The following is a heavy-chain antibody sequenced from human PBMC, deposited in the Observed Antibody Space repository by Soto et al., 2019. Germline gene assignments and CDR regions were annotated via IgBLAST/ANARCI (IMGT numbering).Heavy chain of an antibody. CDR1: GFTFSSYA. D-gene: IGHD6-13*01. CDR3: ATAASADYYYYGMDF. Sequence: PGGSLRLSCAASGFTFSSYAMSWVRQAPGKGLEWVSAISGSGGSTYYADSVKGRFTISRDNSKNTLYLQMNSLRAEDTAVYYCATAASADYYYYGMDFWGQGTTVTVSS. J-gene: IGHJ6*02. CDR2: ISGSGGST. V-gene: IGHV3-23*01.